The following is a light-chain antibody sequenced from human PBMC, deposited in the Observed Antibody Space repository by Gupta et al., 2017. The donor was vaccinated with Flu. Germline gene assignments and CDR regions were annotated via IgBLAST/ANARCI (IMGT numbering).Light chain of an antibody. CDR1: QRLVYSDGNTY. CDR2: EVS. V-gene: IGKV2-30*01. J-gene: IGKJ2*01. Sequence: DVVMTQSPLSLRATLGQPASISCTSTQRLVYSDGNTYLNWFQQRPGQSPRRLIYEVSNRDAGGPDRLRGSGTGSGTDFTLKSSRVEAEDVGVYYCMQGTHPSTFGQGTKVEIK. CDR3: MQGTHPST.